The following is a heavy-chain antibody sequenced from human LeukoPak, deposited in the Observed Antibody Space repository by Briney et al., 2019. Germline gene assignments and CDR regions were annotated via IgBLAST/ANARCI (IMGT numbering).Heavy chain of an antibody. CDR3: ANDFDY. J-gene: IGHJ4*02. Sequence: GGSLRLSCAASGFTFSSYAMSWFRQAPGKGLEWVSLISGSGDSTYYADSVKGRFTISRDNSKNTLYLQMNTLRAEDTALYYCANDFDYWGQGTLVTVSS. CDR2: ISGSGDST. V-gene: IGHV3-23*01. CDR1: GFTFSSYA.